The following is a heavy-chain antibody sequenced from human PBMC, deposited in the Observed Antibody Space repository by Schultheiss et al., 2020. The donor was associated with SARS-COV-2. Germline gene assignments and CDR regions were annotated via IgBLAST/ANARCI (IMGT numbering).Heavy chain of an antibody. CDR3: AREPPLRGARPFDY. J-gene: IGHJ4*02. CDR1: GFTFSSYE. CDR2: ISSSGSTI. D-gene: IGHD6-6*01. Sequence: GGSLRLSCAASGFTFSSYEMNWVRQAPGKGLEWVSYISSSGSTIYYADSVKGRFTISRDNAKNSLYLQMNSLRAEDTAVYYCAREPPLRGARPFDYWGQGTLVTVSS. V-gene: IGHV3-48*03.